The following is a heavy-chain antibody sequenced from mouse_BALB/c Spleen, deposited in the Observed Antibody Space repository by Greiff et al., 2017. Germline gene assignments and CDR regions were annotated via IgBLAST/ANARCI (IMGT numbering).Heavy chain of an antibody. CDR3: ARGDYSFDY. CDR2: ISSGSSTS. CDR1: GFTFSSFG. J-gene: IGHJ2*01. Sequence: EVKLVESGGGLVQPGGSRKLSCAASGFTFSSFGMHWVRQAPEKGLEWVAYISSGSSTSYYADTVKGRFTISRDNPKNTLFLQMTSLRSEDTAMYYCARGDYSFDYWGQGTTLTVSS. V-gene: IGHV5-17*02.